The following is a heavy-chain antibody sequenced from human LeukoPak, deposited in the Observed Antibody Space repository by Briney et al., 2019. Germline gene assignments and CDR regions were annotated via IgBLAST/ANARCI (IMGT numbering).Heavy chain of an antibody. D-gene: IGHD3-10*01. J-gene: IGHJ6*02. CDR1: GYTFTGYY. CDR2: INPNSGGT. CDR3: ASPSRITMVRGAPPGLYYYYGMDV. V-gene: IGHV1-2*06. Sequence: ASVKVSCKASGYTFTGYYMHWVRQAPGQGLEWMGRINPNSGGTNYAQKFRGRVTMTRDTSISTAYMEVSRLRSDDTAVYYCASPSRITMVRGAPPGLYYYYGMDVWGQGTTVTVSS.